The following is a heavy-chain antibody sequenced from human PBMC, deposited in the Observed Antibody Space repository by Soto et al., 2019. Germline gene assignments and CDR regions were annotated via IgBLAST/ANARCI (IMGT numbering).Heavy chain of an antibody. CDR3: ARSEEDIVVVVAAHTLGY. D-gene: IGHD2-15*01. J-gene: IGHJ4*02. Sequence: ASVKVSCKASGYTFTSYAMHWVRQAPGQRLEWMGWINAGNGNTKYSQKFQGRVTITRDTSASTAYMELSSLRSEDTAVYYCARSEEDIVVVVAAHTLGYWGQGTLVTVSS. CDR2: INAGNGNT. CDR1: GYTFTSYA. V-gene: IGHV1-3*01.